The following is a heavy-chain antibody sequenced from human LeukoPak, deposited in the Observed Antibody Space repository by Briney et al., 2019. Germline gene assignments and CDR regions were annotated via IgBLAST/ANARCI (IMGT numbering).Heavy chain of an antibody. CDR3: ARADSWNYVPLGC. CDR2: IYFSGST. CDR1: GGSISRYY. J-gene: IGHJ4*02. V-gene: IGHV4-4*07. Sequence: SETLSLTCTVSGGSISRYYWSWIRQPAGKGLEWIGHIYFSGSTNYNPSLKSRVTMSVDTSKNQFSLRLSSVTAADTAVYFCARADSWNYVPLGCWGQGTLVTVSA. D-gene: IGHD1-7*01.